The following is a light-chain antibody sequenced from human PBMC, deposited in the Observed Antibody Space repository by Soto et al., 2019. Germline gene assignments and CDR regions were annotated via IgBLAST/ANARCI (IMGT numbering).Light chain of an antibody. Sequence: QSVLTQPASVSGSPGQSITISCTGTSSDVGGYNYVSWYQQHPGKAPKLMIYEVSNRPSGVSNRFSGSKSGHTASLTISGLQAEDEADYYCSSYTSSSAHYVFGTGTKLTVL. CDR1: SSDVGGYNY. V-gene: IGLV2-14*01. CDR2: EVS. J-gene: IGLJ1*01. CDR3: SSYTSSSAHYV.